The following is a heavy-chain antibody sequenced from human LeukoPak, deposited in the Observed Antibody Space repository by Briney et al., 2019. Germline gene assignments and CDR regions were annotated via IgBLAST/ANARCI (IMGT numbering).Heavy chain of an antibody. J-gene: IGHJ4*02. CDR1: GGSISSGDYY. CDR3: AREGRDGYNSEFDY. V-gene: IGHV4-30-4*08. Sequence: SQTLSLTCTVSGGSISSGDYYWSWIRQPPGKGLEWIGYIYYSGSTYYNPSLKSRVTISVDTSKNQFSLKLSSVTAPDTAVYYCAREGRDGYNSEFDYWGQGTLVTVSS. CDR2: IYYSGST. D-gene: IGHD5-24*01.